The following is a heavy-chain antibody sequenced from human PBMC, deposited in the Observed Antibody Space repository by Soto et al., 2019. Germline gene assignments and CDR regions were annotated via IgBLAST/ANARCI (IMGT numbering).Heavy chain of an antibody. CDR2: ISGSGGST. D-gene: IGHD2-2*01. CDR1: GFTFSSYA. CDR3: ATQGSPDCSSTSCYGRGVDP. V-gene: IGHV3-23*01. Sequence: EVQLLESGGGLVQPGGSLRLSCAASGFTFSSYAMSWVRQAPGKGLEWVSAISGSGGSTYYADSVKGRFTISRDNSKNTLYLQMNSLRAEDTAVYYCATQGSPDCSSTSCYGRGVDPWGQGTLVTVSS. J-gene: IGHJ5*02.